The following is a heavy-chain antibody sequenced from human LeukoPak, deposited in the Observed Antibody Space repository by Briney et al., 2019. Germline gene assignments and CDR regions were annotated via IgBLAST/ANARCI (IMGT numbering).Heavy chain of an antibody. CDR3: ARASWGYQFDS. CDR2: IYGSGST. CDR1: GFNVSTNY. Sequence: GGSLRLSCTASGFNVSTNYVSWVRQAPGKGLEWVSVIYGSGSTYNADSVKDRFTISRDNSRNTVDLQMNSLRVEDTAVYYCARASWGYQFDSWGQGTLVTVSS. J-gene: IGHJ4*02. V-gene: IGHV3-66*01. D-gene: IGHD5-12*01.